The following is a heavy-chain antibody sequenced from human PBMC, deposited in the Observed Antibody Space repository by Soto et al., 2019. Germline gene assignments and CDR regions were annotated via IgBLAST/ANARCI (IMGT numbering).Heavy chain of an antibody. V-gene: IGHV3-21*06. CDR3: AAELTSDAFDF. J-gene: IGHJ3*01. CDR2: INGGGSHI. D-gene: IGHD3-9*01. Sequence: EVHLVESGGGLVKPGGSLRLSCVASGFTFNSHALNWVRQAPGKGLEWVSSINGGGSHIYYADSLKGRFTTSRDNARNSVYLQMNRLRAEDTAVYYCAAELTSDAFDFWGPGTVVTVS. CDR1: GFTFNSHA.